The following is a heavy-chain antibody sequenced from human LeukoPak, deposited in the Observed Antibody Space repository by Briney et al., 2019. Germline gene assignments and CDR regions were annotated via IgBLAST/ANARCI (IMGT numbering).Heavy chain of an antibody. Sequence: GGCLRLSCATSGFTFSDYSMTWVRQAPGKGLEWGSSITSTSSHINYADSVRGRFTISRDNAKNALFLQMTSLTDEDTALYYCARARLGYYDEYFDPWGQGTQVTVSS. CDR2: ITSTSSHI. D-gene: IGHD3-16*01. CDR1: GFTFSDYS. CDR3: ARARLGYYDEYFDP. J-gene: IGHJ5*02. V-gene: IGHV3-21*01.